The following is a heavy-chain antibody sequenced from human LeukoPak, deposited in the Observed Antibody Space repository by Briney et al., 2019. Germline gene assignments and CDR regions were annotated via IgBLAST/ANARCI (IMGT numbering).Heavy chain of an antibody. D-gene: IGHD4-23*01. V-gene: IGHV5-51*01. CDR2: IFPRDSDT. J-gene: IGHJ4*02. CDR1: GYTFTNNW. Sequence: KLSCKGSGYTFTNNWIGWVRQLPGKGLEWMGIIFPRDSDTVYSPSFQGQVTMSVDKSISTAYLQWSSLKASDTAIYYCARRDYGGHAAYFDYWGQGTLVTVSS. CDR3: ARRDYGGHAAYFDY.